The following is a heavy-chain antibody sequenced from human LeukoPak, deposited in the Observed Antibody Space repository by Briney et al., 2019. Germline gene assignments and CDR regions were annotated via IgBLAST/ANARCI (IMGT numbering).Heavy chain of an antibody. CDR3: ARGSSDRRDN. CDR2: MNPNSGNT. D-gene: IGHD2-21*02. J-gene: IGHJ4*02. CDR1: GYTFTSCD. V-gene: IGHV1-8*01. Sequence: ASVNLSCNASGYTFTSCDITRGRHATGQGLEWMGCMNPNSGNTGYGQRFKGRITLTRDISIGTAYMELSNLTSEDTAIYYCARGSSDRRDNWGQGTLVTAS.